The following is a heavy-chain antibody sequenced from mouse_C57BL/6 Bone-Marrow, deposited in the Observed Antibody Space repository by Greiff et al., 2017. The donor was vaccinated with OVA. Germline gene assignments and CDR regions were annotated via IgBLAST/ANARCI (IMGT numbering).Heavy chain of an antibody. CDR3: ARVGDPLSAY. CDR2: ISYDGSN. Sequence: EVKLLESGPGLVKPSQSLSLTCSVTGYSITSGYYWNWIRQFPGNKLEWMGYISYDGSNNYNPSLKNRISITRDTSKNQFFLRLNSVTTEDTATYYCARVGDPLSAYWGQGTLVTVSA. J-gene: IGHJ3*01. CDR1: GYSITSGYY. D-gene: IGHD6-5*01. V-gene: IGHV3-6*01.